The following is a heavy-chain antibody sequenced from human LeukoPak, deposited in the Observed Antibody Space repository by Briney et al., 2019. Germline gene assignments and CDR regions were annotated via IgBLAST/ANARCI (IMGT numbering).Heavy chain of an antibody. CDR2: IIHIFGTA. Sequence: ASVNISCKASGGTFSSYAISWVRQAPGQGLEWLGVIIHIFGTANYAQKFQGRVTITADESTSTAYMELSSLRSEDTAVYYCARDLRDIVVVVAATGWFDPWGQGTLVTVSS. D-gene: IGHD2-15*01. J-gene: IGHJ5*02. CDR3: ARDLRDIVVVVAATGWFDP. CDR1: GGTFSSYA. V-gene: IGHV1-69*01.